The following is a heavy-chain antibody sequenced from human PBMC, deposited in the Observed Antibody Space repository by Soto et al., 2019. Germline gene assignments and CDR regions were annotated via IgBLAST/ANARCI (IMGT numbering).Heavy chain of an antibody. J-gene: IGHJ5*02. Sequence: SETLSLTCTVSGGSISSYYWSWIRQPPGKGLEWIGYIYYSGSTNYNPSLKSRVTISVDTSKNQFSLKLSSVTAADTAVYYCARVAPPDCSSTSCYVRDWFDPWGQGTLVTVSS. CDR2: IYYSGST. D-gene: IGHD2-2*01. CDR3: ARVAPPDCSSTSCYVRDWFDP. CDR1: GGSISSYY. V-gene: IGHV4-59*01.